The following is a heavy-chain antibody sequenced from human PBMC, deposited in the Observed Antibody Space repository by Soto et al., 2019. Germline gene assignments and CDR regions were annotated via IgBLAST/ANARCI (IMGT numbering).Heavy chain of an antibody. CDR3: ARVEVRGKNWFDP. CDR1: GGSFSGYY. D-gene: IGHD3-10*01. Sequence: SETLSLTCAVYGGSFSGYYWSWIRQPPGKGLEWIGEINHSGSTNYNPSLKSRVTISVDTSKNQFSLKLSSVTAADTAVYYCARVEVRGKNWFDPWGQGTLVTVSS. V-gene: IGHV4-34*01. J-gene: IGHJ5*02. CDR2: INHSGST.